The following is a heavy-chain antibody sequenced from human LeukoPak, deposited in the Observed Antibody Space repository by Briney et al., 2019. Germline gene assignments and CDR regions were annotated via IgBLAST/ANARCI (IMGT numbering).Heavy chain of an antibody. J-gene: IGHJ4*02. D-gene: IGHD5-12*01. Sequence: GRSLRLSCAASGFTFSSYAMHWVRQAPGKGLEWVAVISYDGSNKYYADSVKGRFTISRDNSENTLYPQMTSLRAEDTAVYYCVKGGYSGSACDYWGQGTLVTVSS. CDR1: GFTFSSYA. CDR2: ISYDGSNK. V-gene: IGHV3-30*14. CDR3: VKGGYSGSACDY.